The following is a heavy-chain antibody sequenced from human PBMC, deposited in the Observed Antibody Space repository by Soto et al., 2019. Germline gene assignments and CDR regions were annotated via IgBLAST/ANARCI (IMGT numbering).Heavy chain of an antibody. CDR3: AKDRGYYDSSGPDFFDY. Sequence: PGGSLRLSCAASGFTFSSYAMTWVRQAPGKGLEWVSAISGGGTTYYADSVKGRFTISRDNSKNTLYLQMNSLRAEDTAVYYCAKDRGYYDSSGPDFFDYWGQGTLVTVS. CDR1: GFTFSSYA. J-gene: IGHJ4*02. V-gene: IGHV3-23*01. D-gene: IGHD3-22*01. CDR2: ISGGGTT.